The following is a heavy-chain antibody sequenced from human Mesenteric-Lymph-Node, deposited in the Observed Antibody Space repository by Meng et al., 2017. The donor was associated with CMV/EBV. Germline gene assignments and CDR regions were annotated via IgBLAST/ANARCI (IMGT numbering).Heavy chain of an antibody. Sequence: ASVKVSCKASGGTFSRYAISWVRQAPGQGLEWMGWINPNSGGTNYAQKFQGRVTMTRDTSISTAYMELSRLRSDDTAVYYCARDGPAWYFDYWGQGTLVTVSS. CDR1: GGTFSRYA. V-gene: IGHV1-2*02. CDR2: INPNSGGT. CDR3: ARDGPAWYFDY. J-gene: IGHJ4*02.